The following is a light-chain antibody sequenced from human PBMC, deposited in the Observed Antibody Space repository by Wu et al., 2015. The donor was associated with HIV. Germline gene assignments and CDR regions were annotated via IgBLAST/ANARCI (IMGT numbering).Light chain of an antibody. CDR3: QQYDTYPYT. CDR1: QSTSDW. J-gene: IGKJ2*01. CDR2: KQS. Sequence: DIQMTQSPSTLSASVGDRVTITCRASQSTSDWLAWYQQKPGKAPKLLIYKQSRLESGVPSRFSGSGSGTEFTLTIDSLQPDDFATYYCQQYDTYPYTFGQGTKLEIK. V-gene: IGKV1-5*03.